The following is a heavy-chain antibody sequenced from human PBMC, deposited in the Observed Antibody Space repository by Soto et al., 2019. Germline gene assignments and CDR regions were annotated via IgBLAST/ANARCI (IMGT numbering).Heavy chain of an antibody. V-gene: IGHV1-3*01. CDR1: GCTITSYA. J-gene: IGHJ4*02. D-gene: IGHD2-2*02. Sequence: ASVKASSKASGCTITSYAMHWVRQAPGQRLEWMGWINAGNGNTKYSQKFQGRVTITRDTSASTAYMELSSLRSEDTAVYYCAKSATIAAAIAYWVQGTLVTVSS. CDR2: INAGNGNT. CDR3: AKSATIAAAIAY.